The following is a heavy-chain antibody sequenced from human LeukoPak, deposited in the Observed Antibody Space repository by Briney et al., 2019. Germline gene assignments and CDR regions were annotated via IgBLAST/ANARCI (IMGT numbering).Heavy chain of an antibody. CDR1: GFSFSTYA. CDR2: ISGSGGST. CDR3: ARDGSLVVTHFDY. V-gene: IGHV3-23*01. J-gene: IGHJ4*02. D-gene: IGHD4-23*01. Sequence: GGSLRLSCADSGFSFSTYAMSWVRQAPGKGLEWVSAISGSGGSTYYADSVKGRCTSSRDNSKNTLYLQMNSLRAEDTAVYYCARDGSLVVTHFDYWGQGTLVTVSS.